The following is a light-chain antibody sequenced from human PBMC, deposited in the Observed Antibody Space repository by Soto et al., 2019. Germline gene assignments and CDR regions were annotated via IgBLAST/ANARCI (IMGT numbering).Light chain of an antibody. CDR3: CSYAGSSTYV. CDR1: SSDVGSYNL. CDR2: EGS. Sequence: QSALTQPASVSGSPGQSITISCTGTSSDVGSYNLVSWYQQHPGKAPKLMIYEGSKRPSGVSNRFSGSKSGNTASLTISVLQAEDEADYHCCSYAGSSTYVFGTGTKLTVL. V-gene: IGLV2-23*01. J-gene: IGLJ1*01.